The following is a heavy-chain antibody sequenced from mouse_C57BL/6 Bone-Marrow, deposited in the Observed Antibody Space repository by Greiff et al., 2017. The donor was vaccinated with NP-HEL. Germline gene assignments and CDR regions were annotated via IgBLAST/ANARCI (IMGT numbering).Heavy chain of an antibody. D-gene: IGHD1-2*01. V-gene: IGHV1-64*01. CDR3: ARGGITTEGDY. CDR1: GYTFTRYS. Sequence: VQLLQSGAELVQPGASVKLSCKASGYTFTRYSMPWVTQRPGHGLEWFGILHPNTGSTNYNEKFKSKATLTVDKSTSQAYMQLSSLTAEDAAVEYCARGGITTEGDYGGRGTLGTVTA. J-gene: IGHJ3*01. CDR2: LHPNTGST.